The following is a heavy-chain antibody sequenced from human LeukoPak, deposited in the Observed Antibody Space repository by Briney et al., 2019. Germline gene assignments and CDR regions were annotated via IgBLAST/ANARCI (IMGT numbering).Heavy chain of an antibody. D-gene: IGHD6-19*01. CDR2: INPKSGAA. CDR1: GYIFSDYY. Sequence: ASVKVSCKASGYIFSDYYMHWVRQAPGQGLEWLGWINPKSGAADYAQQFRGRVTMTRDTSITTAYMELNRLTSDDTAVYFCARDTAPPGQWLLDYWGQGTRVTVSS. V-gene: IGHV1-2*02. J-gene: IGHJ4*02. CDR3: ARDTAPPGQWLLDY.